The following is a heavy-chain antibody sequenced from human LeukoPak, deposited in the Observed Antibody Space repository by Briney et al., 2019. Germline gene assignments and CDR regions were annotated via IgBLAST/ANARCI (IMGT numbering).Heavy chain of an antibody. CDR3: AKRGVVIRVILVGFHKEAYYFDS. CDR1: GGSISSYY. CDR2: IYYSGST. J-gene: IGHJ4*02. D-gene: IGHD2/OR15-2a*01. Sequence: SETLSLTCTVSGGSISSYYWSWIRQPPGKGLEWIGYIYYSGSTNYNPSLKSRVTISVDTSKNQFSLKLSSVTAADTAVYFCAKRGVVIRVILVGFHKEAYYFDSWGQGALVTVSS. V-gene: IGHV4-59*08.